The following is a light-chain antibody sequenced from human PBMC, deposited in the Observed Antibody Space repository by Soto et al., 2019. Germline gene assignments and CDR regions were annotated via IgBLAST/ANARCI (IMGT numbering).Light chain of an antibody. Sequence: QSALTQPASVSGYPGQSITISCTGTSSDSGSYNLVSWYQHHPGKAPKLMIYETSKRPSGVSNRFSGSKSGNTASLTISGLQAEDDADYYCCLHAGGNTFYVFCIGTKLTVL. CDR2: ETS. V-gene: IGLV2-23*01. CDR1: SSDSGSYNL. CDR3: CLHAGGNTFYV. J-gene: IGLJ1*01.